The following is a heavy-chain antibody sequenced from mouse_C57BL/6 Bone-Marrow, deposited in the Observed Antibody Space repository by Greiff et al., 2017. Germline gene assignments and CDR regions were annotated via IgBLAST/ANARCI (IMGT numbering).Heavy chain of an antibody. V-gene: IGHV1-4*01. CDR3: ARRWYYFDY. J-gene: IGHJ2*01. CDR2: INPSSGYT. CDR1: GYTFTSYT. Sequence: QVQLLQSGAELARPGASVKMSCKASGYTFTSYTMYWVKQRPGQGLEWIGYINPSSGYTKYNQTFKDKATLTADKSSSTAYMHLDILTSEDSAVDYCARRWYYFDYWGQGTTRTVSS.